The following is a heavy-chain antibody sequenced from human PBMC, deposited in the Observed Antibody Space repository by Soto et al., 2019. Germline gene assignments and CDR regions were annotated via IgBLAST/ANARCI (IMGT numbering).Heavy chain of an antibody. J-gene: IGHJ6*02. CDR1: GYSFTSYW. D-gene: IGHD2-15*01. V-gene: IGHV5-51*01. Sequence: GESLKISCKGSGYSFTSYWIGWVRQMPGKGLEWMGIIYPGDSDTRYSPSFQGQVTISADKSISTAYLQWSSLKASDTAMYYCARRGYCSGGSGSQGLHYYYYGMDVWGQGTTVTVSS. CDR3: ARRGYCSGGSGSQGLHYYYYGMDV. CDR2: IYPGDSDT.